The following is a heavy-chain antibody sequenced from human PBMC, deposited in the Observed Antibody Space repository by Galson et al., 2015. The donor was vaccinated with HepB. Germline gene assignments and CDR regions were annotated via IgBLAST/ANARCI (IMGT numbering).Heavy chain of an antibody. J-gene: IGHJ4*02. Sequence: SLRLSCAASGFTFNSHSLSWVRQSPGKGLEWVSYITTTGSNTLYADSVRGRFTISRDNAENSLYLQMNSLRAEDTAVYYCARSPLIVTKYYFDHWGQGTLVTVSS. D-gene: IGHD3-22*01. CDR1: GFTFNSHS. CDR3: ARSPLIVTKYYFDH. V-gene: IGHV3-48*04. CDR2: ITTTGSNT.